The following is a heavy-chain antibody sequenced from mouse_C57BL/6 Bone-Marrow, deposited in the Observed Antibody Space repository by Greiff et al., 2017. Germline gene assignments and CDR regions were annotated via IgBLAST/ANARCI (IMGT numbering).Heavy chain of an antibody. CDR2: IDPSDSYT. CDR3: ARDGAAQATCGFAY. CDR1: GYTFTSYW. J-gene: IGHJ3*01. V-gene: IGHV1-69*01. Sequence: VQLQQPGAELVMPGASVKLSCKASGYTFTSYWMHWVKQRPGQGLEWIGEIDPSDSYTNYNQKFKGKSTLTVDKSSSTAYMQLSSLTSEDSAVYYCARDGAAQATCGFAYWGQGTLVTVSA. D-gene: IGHD3-2*02.